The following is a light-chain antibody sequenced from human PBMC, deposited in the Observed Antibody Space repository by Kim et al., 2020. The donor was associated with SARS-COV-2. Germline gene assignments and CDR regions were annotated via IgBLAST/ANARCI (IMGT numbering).Light chain of an antibody. CDR2: EVS. CDR3: NSYTSSSTRV. V-gene: IGLV2-18*02. CDR1: SSDVGSYNR. J-gene: IGLJ1*01. Sequence: QSALTQPPSVSGSPGQSVTISCTGTSSDVGSYNRVSWYQQPPGTAPKLMIYEVSNRPSGVPDRFSGSKSGNTASLTISGLQAEDEADYYCNSYTSSSTRVFGTGTKVTVL.